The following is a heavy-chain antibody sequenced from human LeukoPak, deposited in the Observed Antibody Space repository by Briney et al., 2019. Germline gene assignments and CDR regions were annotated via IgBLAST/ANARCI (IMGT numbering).Heavy chain of an antibody. V-gene: IGHV4-30-4*01. CDR1: GGSISSGDYY. Sequence: SEALSVTCTVSGGSISSGDYYWSWIRQPPGKGLEWIGYIYYSGSTYYNPSLKSRVTISVDTSKNQFSLKLSSVTAADTAVYYCARPYGDYYDAFDIWGQGTMVTVSS. D-gene: IGHD4-17*01. CDR3: ARPYGDYYDAFDI. CDR2: IYYSGST. J-gene: IGHJ3*02.